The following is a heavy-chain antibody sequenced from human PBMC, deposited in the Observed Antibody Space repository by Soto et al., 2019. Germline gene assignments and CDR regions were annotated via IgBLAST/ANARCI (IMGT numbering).Heavy chain of an antibody. V-gene: IGHV3-23*01. J-gene: IGHJ5*02. CDR1: GFTFNNYA. CDR3: AKGESSVSARDFDP. D-gene: IGHD3-22*01. Sequence: GGSLRLSCEASGFTFNNYAIAWVRQAPGKGLEWVSGITSSGAAYYADSVKGRFTISRDNSKNTLYLQMNSLRAEDTVVYYCAKGESSVSARDFDPWGQGTLVTVSS. CDR2: ITSSGAA.